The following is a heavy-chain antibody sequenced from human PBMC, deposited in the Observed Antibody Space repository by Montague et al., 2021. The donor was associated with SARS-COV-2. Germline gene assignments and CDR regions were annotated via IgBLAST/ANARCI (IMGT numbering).Heavy chain of an antibody. D-gene: IGHD5-24*01. CDR3: AREVATIDAFDI. J-gene: IGHJ3*02. CDR1: GFTVSSNY. V-gene: IGHV3-66*01. Sequence: SLRLSCAVSGFTVSSNYMTWVRQAPGKGLEWVSVIYIGGSTYYADSVRGRFTISRDNSKNTLYLQMNSLRAEDTAVYYCAREVATIDAFDIWGQGTMVSVSS. CDR2: IYIGGST.